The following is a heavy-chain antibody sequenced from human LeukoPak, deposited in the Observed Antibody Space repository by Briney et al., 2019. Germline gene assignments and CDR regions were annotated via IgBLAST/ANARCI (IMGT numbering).Heavy chain of an antibody. D-gene: IGHD1-1*01. Sequence: PGGSLRLSCAASGFTFSSYAMHWVRQAPGKGLEWVAVISYDGSNKYYADSVKGRFTISRDNSKNTLYLQMNSLRAEDTAVYYCARGIQLYYFDYWGQGTLVTVSS. V-gene: IGHV3-30-3*01. CDR2: ISYDGSNK. J-gene: IGHJ4*02. CDR1: GFTFSSYA. CDR3: ARGIQLYYFDY.